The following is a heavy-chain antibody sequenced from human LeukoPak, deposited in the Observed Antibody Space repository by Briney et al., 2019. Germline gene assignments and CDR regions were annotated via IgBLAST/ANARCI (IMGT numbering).Heavy chain of an antibody. V-gene: IGHV3-20*04. Sequence: GGSLRLSCAASGFTFDDYGMSWVRQAPGKGLEWVSGINWNGGSTSYADSVKGRFAISRDTAKNSLYLQMNSLRAEDTALYYCARLKAAAGSNFDYWGQGTLVTVSS. CDR1: GFTFDDYG. D-gene: IGHD6-13*01. CDR3: ARLKAAAGSNFDY. CDR2: INWNGGST. J-gene: IGHJ4*02.